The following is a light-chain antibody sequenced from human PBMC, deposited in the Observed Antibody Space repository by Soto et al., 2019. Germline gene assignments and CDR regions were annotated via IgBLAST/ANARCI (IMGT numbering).Light chain of an antibody. CDR1: QSVSSN. CDR2: GAS. Sequence: EIVMTQSPATLSVSPGERATLSCRASQSVSSNLAWYQQKPGQAPRLLIYGASTRATGIPARFSGSGSGTEFTLTISSLQSEDLAVYYCQQYNNWPLAYTFGQGTKLEIK. V-gene: IGKV3-15*01. J-gene: IGKJ2*01. CDR3: QQYNNWPLAYT.